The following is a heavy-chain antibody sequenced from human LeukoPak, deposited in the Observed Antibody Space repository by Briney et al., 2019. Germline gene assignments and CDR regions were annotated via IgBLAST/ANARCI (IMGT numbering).Heavy chain of an antibody. CDR1: GGSISSSSYY. CDR3: ARQASTTDYFDY. Sequence: SETLSLTCTVSGGSISSSSYYWGWIRQPPGKGLEWIGSIYYTGSTNYNPSLKSRVTISVDTSKNQFSLKLSSVTAADTAVYYCARQASTTDYFDYWGQGTLVTVSS. V-gene: IGHV4-39*07. J-gene: IGHJ4*02. D-gene: IGHD4-11*01. CDR2: IYYTGST.